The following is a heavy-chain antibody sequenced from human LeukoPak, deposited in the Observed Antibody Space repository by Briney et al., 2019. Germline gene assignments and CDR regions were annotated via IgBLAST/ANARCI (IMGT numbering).Heavy chain of an antibody. CDR2: IYTSGST. V-gene: IGHV4-4*07. CDR3: AVGERVVQGVRQYYFDY. J-gene: IGHJ4*02. D-gene: IGHD3-10*01. Sequence: SETLSLICTVSGGSISSYYWRWIRQPPGKGLEWIGRIYTSGSTNYNPSLKSRVTMSVDTSKNQFSLKLSCVTAADTAVYYCAVGERVVQGVRQYYFDYWGQGTLVTVSS. CDR1: GGSISSYY.